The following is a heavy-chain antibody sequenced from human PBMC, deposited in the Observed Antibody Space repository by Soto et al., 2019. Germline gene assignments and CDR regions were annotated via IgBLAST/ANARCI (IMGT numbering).Heavy chain of an antibody. CDR1: GYTHSFDTYA. CDR2: ISPTGGST. V-gene: IGHV3-23*01. CDR3: AKVKRGIVITIEGGVDS. D-gene: IGHD1-26*01. Sequence: EVQLLESGGGLVQPGGSLRLSCVGSGYTHSFDTYAMSLVRQAPGKGLEWVAGISPTGGSTYYADSVTGRFTISRENSKGTLFLQMSSLRVDDAAVYFCAKVKRGIVITIEGGVDSWGRGSQVCVSS. J-gene: IGHJ4*02.